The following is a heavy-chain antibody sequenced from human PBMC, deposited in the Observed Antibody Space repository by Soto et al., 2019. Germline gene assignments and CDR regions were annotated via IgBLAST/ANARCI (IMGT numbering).Heavy chain of an antibody. Sequence: EVQLVESGGGLVKPGGSLRLSCAASGFTFSSYSMNWVRQSPGKGLEWVPSISSSSSYIYYADSVKGRLTISGDNAKNSLYLEMNSLRAEDTAVYYCASLTGEGFGESTPGHLDYWGQRTLVTVSS. CDR1: GFTFSSYS. CDR3: ASLTGEGFGESTPGHLDY. V-gene: IGHV3-21*01. CDR2: ISSSSSYI. D-gene: IGHD3-10*01. J-gene: IGHJ4*02.